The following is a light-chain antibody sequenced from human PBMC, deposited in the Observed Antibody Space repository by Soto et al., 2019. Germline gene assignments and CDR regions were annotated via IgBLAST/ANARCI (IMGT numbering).Light chain of an antibody. V-gene: IGKV1-39*01. J-gene: IGKJ2*01. CDR2: AAS. Sequence: DIQMTQSPSSLSASVGDRVTITCRASQSISSYLNWYQQKPRKAPKLLVYAASSLQSGVPSRFSCSRSGTDFTLTISSLQPEDFATYYCQQRYSTPYTFGQGTKLEIK. CDR3: QQRYSTPYT. CDR1: QSISSY.